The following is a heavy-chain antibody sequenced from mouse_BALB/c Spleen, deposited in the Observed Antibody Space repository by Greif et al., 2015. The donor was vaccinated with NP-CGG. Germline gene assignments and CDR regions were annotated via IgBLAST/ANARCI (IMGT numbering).Heavy chain of an antibody. V-gene: IGHV1S56*01. CDR1: GYTFTSYY. CDR2: IYPGDGST. D-gene: IGHD2-14*01. Sequence: QVQLQQSGPELVKPGASVKMSCKASGYTFTSYYIHWVKQRPGQGLEWIGWIYPGDGSTKYNEKFKGKTTLTADKSSSTAYMLLSSLTSEDSAIYFCARPEVRNYFDYWGQGTTLTVSS. J-gene: IGHJ2*01. CDR3: ARPEVRNYFDY.